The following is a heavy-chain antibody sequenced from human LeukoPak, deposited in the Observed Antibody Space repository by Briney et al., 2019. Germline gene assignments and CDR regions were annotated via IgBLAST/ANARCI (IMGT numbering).Heavy chain of an antibody. D-gene: IGHD5-12*01. CDR2: IDHYTGST. Sequence: GASVKVSCKASGYTFVGYYLHWVRQAPGQGLEWMAWIDHYTGSTYYAQKFQGRITVTRDTSVSTTYMELSWLTSDDTARYYCAREYSASEHWGQGTLVTVSS. V-gene: IGHV1-2*02. CDR3: AREYSASEH. J-gene: IGHJ4*02. CDR1: GYTFVGYY.